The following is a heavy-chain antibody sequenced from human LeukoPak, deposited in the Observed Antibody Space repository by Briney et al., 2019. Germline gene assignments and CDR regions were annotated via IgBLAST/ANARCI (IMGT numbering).Heavy chain of an antibody. CDR3: ARHLGDTIGSQGYFHH. CDR2: INPNSGGT. D-gene: IGHD3-22*01. CDR1: GYTFTGYY. Sequence: ASVKVSCKASGYTFTGYYMHWVRQAPGQGLEWMGWINPNSGGTNYAQKFQGRVTMTRDTSISTAFMELSRLSSVTAADTAVYYCARHLGDTIGSQGYFHHWGQGTLVTVSS. V-gene: IGHV1-2*02. J-gene: IGHJ1*01.